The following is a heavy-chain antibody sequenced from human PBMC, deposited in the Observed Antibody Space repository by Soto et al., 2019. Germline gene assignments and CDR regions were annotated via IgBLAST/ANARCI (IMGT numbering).Heavy chain of an antibody. D-gene: IGHD5-18*01. CDR1: GGSISSGDYY. CDR2: IYYSGST. Sequence: LSLTCTVSGGSISSGDYYWSWIRQPPGKGLEWIGYIYYSGSTYYNPSLKSRVTISVDTSKNQFSLKLSSVTAADTAVYYCARESMVTPNWFGPWGQGTLVTVSS. CDR3: ARESMVTPNWFGP. J-gene: IGHJ5*02. V-gene: IGHV4-30-4*01.